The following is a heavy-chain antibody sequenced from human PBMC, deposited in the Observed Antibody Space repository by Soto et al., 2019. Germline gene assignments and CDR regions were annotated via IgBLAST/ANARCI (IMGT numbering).Heavy chain of an antibody. J-gene: IGHJ4*01. CDR3: AKDIRGYSSGWTYFDY. D-gene: IGHD6-19*01. CDR2: ITWNSGSI. Sequence: VQLVESGGGLVQPGRSLKLSCAASGFTFHDYAMHWVRQGQGKGLEWVSGITWNSGSIDYADSVKGRFTISRDNAKNSLYLQMNSLSPEDTALYYCAKDIRGYSSGWTYFDYWGHGTLVTVSS. V-gene: IGHV3-9*01. CDR1: GFTFHDYA.